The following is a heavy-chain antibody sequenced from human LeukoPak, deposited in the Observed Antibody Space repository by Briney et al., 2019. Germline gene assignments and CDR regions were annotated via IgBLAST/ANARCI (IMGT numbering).Heavy chain of an antibody. CDR2: ISSSSSYI. Sequence: GGSLRLSCAASGFTFSSYSMNWVRQAPGKGLEWVSSISSSSSYIYYADSVKGRFTISRDNAKNSLYLQMNSLRAEDTAVYFCARTHYDRLSGYYSGGGPFDYWGQGTQVTVSS. V-gene: IGHV3-21*04. CDR3: ARTHYDRLSGYYSGGGPFDY. J-gene: IGHJ4*02. D-gene: IGHD3-9*01. CDR1: GFTFSSYS.